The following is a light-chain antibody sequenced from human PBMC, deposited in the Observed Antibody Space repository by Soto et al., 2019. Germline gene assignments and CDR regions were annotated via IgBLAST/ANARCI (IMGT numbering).Light chain of an antibody. V-gene: IGKV3-11*01. CDR2: DAS. J-gene: IGKJ1*01. Sequence: EIVLTQSPATLSLSPGERATLSCRASQSVSNYLSWYQQKPGQAPRLLIYDASNRATGIPARFSGSGSGTEFTLTISSLQPDDFATYYCQQHQSYSTFGQGTKVDIK. CDR3: QQHQSYST. CDR1: QSVSNY.